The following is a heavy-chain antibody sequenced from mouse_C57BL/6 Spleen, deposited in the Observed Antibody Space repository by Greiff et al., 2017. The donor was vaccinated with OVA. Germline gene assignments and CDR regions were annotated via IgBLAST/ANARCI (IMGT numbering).Heavy chain of an antibody. CDR2: INPNNGGT. CDR3: ARSRYGSSYKDAMDY. Sequence: VQLQQSGPELVKPGASVKISCKASGYTFTDYYMNWVKQSHGKSLEWIGDINPNNGGTSYNQKFKGKATLTVDKSSSTAYMELRSLTSEDSAVYYCARSRYGSSYKDAMDYWGQGTSVTVSS. CDR1: GYTFTDYY. V-gene: IGHV1-26*01. J-gene: IGHJ4*01. D-gene: IGHD1-1*01.